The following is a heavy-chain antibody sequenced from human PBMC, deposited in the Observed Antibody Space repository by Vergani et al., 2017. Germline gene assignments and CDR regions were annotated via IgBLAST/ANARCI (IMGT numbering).Heavy chain of an antibody. J-gene: IGHJ6*03. Sequence: QMQLVQSGPVVKKPGTSVKVSCKASGFTFTSSAMQWVRQARGQRLEWIGWIVVGSGNTNYAQKFQERVTITRDMSTSTAYMELSSMRSEDTAVYYCAGGRRIYSNYFYYYYMDVWGKGTTVTVSS. D-gene: IGHD4-11*01. V-gene: IGHV1-58*02. CDR2: IVVGSGNT. CDR1: GFTFTSSA. CDR3: AGGRRIYSNYFYYYYMDV.